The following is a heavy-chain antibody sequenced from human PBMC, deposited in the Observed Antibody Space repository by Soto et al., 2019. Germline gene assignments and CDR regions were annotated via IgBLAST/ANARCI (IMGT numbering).Heavy chain of an antibody. CDR1: GDGVSSNSAS. J-gene: IGHJ3*02. CDR2: TYYRAKWYN. V-gene: IGHV6-1*01. CDR3: ARVAPRSRGWVAFDI. Sequence: SPTLSLTCAISGDGVSSNSASWIWIRQSPSRVLEWLGRTYYRAKWYNDYAVSVKSRITINPATSKNQFYLQLHSVTPEATAVYYCARVAPRSRGWVAFDIWAQGTMVTLS. D-gene: IGHD6-19*01.